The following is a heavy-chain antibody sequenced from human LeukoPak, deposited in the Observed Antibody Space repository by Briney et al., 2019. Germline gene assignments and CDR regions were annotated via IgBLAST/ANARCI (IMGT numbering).Heavy chain of an antibody. V-gene: IGHV3-30*04. CDR2: ISYDGSNK. D-gene: IGHD6-13*01. J-gene: IGHJ4*02. CDR1: GFTFSSYA. Sequence: GGSLRLSCAASGFTFSSYAMHWVRQAPGKGLEWVAVISYDGSNKYYADSVKGRFTISRDNSKNTLYLQMNSLRAEDTAVHYCARDPLGAAAGKNRAYFDYWGQGTLVTVSS. CDR3: ARDPLGAAAGKNRAYFDY.